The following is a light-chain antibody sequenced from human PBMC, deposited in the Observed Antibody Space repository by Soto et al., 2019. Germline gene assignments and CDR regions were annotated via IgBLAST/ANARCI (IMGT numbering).Light chain of an antibody. Sequence: QAVVTQAPSLTVSPGGTVTLTCGSSTGAVTSGHYPYWFQQTPGQAPMTLIYDSSNKHSWTPALFSGSLLGGKAALTLWGAQPEDEADYYCLLSYRGVRVFGGGTKVTVL. CDR1: TGAVTSGHY. CDR2: DSS. V-gene: IGLV7-46*01. CDR3: LLSYRGVRV. J-gene: IGLJ3*02.